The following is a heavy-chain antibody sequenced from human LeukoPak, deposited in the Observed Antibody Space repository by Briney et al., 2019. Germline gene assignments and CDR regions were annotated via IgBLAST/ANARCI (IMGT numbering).Heavy chain of an antibody. D-gene: IGHD3-9*01. J-gene: IGHJ4*02. CDR3: ARDAVVPDSDILTGYSFFDF. CDR2: INNNGDRT. CDR1: GFTFSTYP. V-gene: IGHV3-64*01. Sequence: GGSLRLSCAASGFTFSTYPMYWVRQAPGRGPEYVSGINNNGDRTYYAKSVKGRFTISRDNSKNTLYLQVGSLRAEDMAVYYCARDAVVPDSDILTGYSFFDFWGQGTPVTVSS.